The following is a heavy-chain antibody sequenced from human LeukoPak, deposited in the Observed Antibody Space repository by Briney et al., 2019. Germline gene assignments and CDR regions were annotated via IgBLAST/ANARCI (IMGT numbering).Heavy chain of an antibody. J-gene: IGHJ4*02. V-gene: IGHV3-23*01. D-gene: IGHD2-2*01. CDR3: AKDLGYCSSTSCYYLYFDY. Sequence: PGGSLRLSCAASGFTFSSYAMSWVRQAPGKGLEWVSAISGSGGSTYYADSVKGRFTISRDNSKNTLYLQMNSLRAEDTAVYYCAKDLGYCSSTSCYYLYFDYWGQGTLVTVSS. CDR2: ISGSGGST. CDR1: GFTFSSYA.